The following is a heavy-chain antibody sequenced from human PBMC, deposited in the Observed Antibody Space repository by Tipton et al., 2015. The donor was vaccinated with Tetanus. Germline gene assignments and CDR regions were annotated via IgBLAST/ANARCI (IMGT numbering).Heavy chain of an antibody. V-gene: IGHV4-31*09. J-gene: IGHJ2*01. Sequence: TLSLTCIVSGGSISSGGYYWSWVRQHPGKGLEGIGEVHHSGSTNYNPSLKSRVTISADKTKNQFSLKFSSVTAADTAVYYCASRLMSTVFRYFDVWGRGTLVTVSS. CDR2: VHHSGST. D-gene: IGHD4-17*01. CDR3: ASRLMSTVFRYFDV. CDR1: GGSISSGGYY.